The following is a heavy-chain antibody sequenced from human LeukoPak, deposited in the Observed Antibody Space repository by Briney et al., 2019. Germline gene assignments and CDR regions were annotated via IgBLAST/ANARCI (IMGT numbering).Heavy chain of an antibody. CDR2: IYHSGST. J-gene: IGHJ5*02. CDR3: ARFGGYSTVRWFDP. CDR1: GVSISSGGYS. V-gene: IGHV4-30-2*01. D-gene: IGHD3-10*01. Sequence: SETLSLTCAVSGVSISSGGYSWSWIRQPPGKGLEWIGYIYHSGSTYYNPSLKSRVTISVDRSKNQSSLKLSSVTAADTAVYYCARFGGYSTVRWFDPWGQGTLVTVSS.